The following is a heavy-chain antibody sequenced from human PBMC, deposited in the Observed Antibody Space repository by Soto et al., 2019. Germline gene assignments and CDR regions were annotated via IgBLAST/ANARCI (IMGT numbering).Heavy chain of an antibody. V-gene: IGHV1-18*04. CDR2: ISAYNGNT. J-gene: IGHJ6*02. CDR1: GYTFTSYG. Sequence: ASVKVSCKASGYTFTSYGISWVRQAPGQGLEWMGWISAYNGNTNYAQKLQGRVTMTTDTSTSTAYMELRSLRSDDTAVYYCARPVGRGQTHYYFDGMDARGQGTPVTVSS. CDR3: ARPVGRGQTHYYFDGMDA.